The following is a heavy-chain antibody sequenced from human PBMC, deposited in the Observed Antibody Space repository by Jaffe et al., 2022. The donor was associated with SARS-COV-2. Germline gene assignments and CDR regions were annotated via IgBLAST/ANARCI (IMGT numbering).Heavy chain of an antibody. D-gene: IGHD6-13*01. CDR2: ISSSSSYI. Sequence: EVQLVESGGGLVKPGGSLRLSCAASGFTFSSYSMNWVRQAPGKGLEWVSSISSSSSYIYYADSVKGRFTISRDNAKNSLYLQMNSLRAEDTAVYYCASGWAAAGTDFDYWGQGTLVTVSS. CDR1: GFTFSSYS. V-gene: IGHV3-21*01. J-gene: IGHJ4*02. CDR3: ASGWAAAGTDFDY.